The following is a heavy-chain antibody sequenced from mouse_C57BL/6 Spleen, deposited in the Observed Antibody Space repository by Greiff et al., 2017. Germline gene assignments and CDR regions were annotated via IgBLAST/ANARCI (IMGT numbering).Heavy chain of an antibody. J-gene: IGHJ2*01. CDR2: IYPGDGDT. V-gene: IGHV1-82*01. CDR3: ASGVTTVVDYFDY. Sequence: VKLQESGPELVKPGASVKISCKASGYAFSSSWMNWVKQRPGKGLEWIGRIYPGDGDTNYNGKFKGKATLTADKSSSTAYMQLSSLTSEDSAVYFCASGVTTVVDYFDYWGQGTTLTVSS. CDR1: GYAFSSSW. D-gene: IGHD1-1*01.